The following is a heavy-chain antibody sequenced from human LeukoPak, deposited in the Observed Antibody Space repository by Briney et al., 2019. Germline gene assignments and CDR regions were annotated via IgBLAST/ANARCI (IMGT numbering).Heavy chain of an antibody. CDR3: ARARGRYRNYYYYMDV. V-gene: IGHV4-61*02. CDR2: IYTSGST. CDR1: GGSISSGSYY. Sequence: PSETLSLTCTVSGGSISSGSYYWSWIRQPAGKGLEWIGRIYTSGSTNYNPSLKSRVTISADTSRNQFSLKLSSVTAADTAVYYCARARGRYRNYYYYMDVWGKGTTVTVSS. J-gene: IGHJ6*03. D-gene: IGHD3-16*02.